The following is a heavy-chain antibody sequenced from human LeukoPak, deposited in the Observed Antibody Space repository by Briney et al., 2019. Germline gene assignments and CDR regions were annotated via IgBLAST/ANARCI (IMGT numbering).Heavy chain of an antibody. CDR3: ARGPYQLLYRNWFDP. V-gene: IGHV4-59*01. CDR2: IYYSGST. J-gene: IGHJ5*02. Sequence: PSETLSLTCTVSGGSISSYYWSWLRQPPGKGLEWLGYIYYSGSTNYNPSLKSRVTISVDTSKNQFSLKLSSVTAADTAVYYCARGPYQLLYRNWFDPWGQGTLVTVSS. CDR1: GGSISSYY. D-gene: IGHD2-2*02.